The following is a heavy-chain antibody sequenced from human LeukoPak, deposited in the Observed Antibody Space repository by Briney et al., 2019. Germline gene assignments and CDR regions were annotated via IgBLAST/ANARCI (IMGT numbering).Heavy chain of an antibody. D-gene: IGHD3-10*01. Sequence: PGGSLRLSCAASGFTFSNYAMSWVRQAPGKGLEWVSTISDSGGSTYYADSVKGRFTISRDNSKNTLYLQMNSLRAEDTAVYYCAKDVYGSGSYSDYWGQGTLVTVSS. CDR1: GFTFSNYA. CDR3: AKDVYGSGSYSDY. CDR2: ISDSGGST. V-gene: IGHV3-23*01. J-gene: IGHJ4*02.